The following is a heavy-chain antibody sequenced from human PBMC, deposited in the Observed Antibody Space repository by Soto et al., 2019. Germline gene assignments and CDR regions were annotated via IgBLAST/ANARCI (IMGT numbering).Heavy chain of an antibody. D-gene: IGHD1-1*01. J-gene: IGHJ4*02. CDR1: GGSISSSKW. CDR3: ARDGNWRLDY. CDR2: IYHGGST. Sequence: SETLSLTCAVSGGSISSSKWWSWVRQPPGKGLEWIGEIYHGGSTNSNPSLKSRITISADTSKNQFSLHLTSMTAEDTAVYYCARDGNWRLDYWGQGALVTVSS. V-gene: IGHV4-4*02.